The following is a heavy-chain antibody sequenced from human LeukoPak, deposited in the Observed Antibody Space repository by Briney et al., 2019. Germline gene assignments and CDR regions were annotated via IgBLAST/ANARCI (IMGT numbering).Heavy chain of an antibody. D-gene: IGHD3-3*01. Sequence: SETLSLTCTVSGGSISSYYWSWIRQPPGKGLEWIGYIYYSGSTNYNPSLKSRVTISVDTSKNQFSLKLSSVTAADTAVYYCARGRYYDFWSGYYTAYYFDYWGQGTLDTVSS. V-gene: IGHV4-59*01. CDR2: IYYSGST. CDR3: ARGRYYDFWSGYYTAYYFDY. CDR1: GGSISSYY. J-gene: IGHJ4*02.